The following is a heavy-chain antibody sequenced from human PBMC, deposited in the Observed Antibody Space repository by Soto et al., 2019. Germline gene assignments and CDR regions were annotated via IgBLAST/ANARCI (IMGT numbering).Heavy chain of an antibody. CDR2: FYHSGST. V-gene: IGHV4-30-4*01. Sequence: SETLSLTCTVSNGSVDGRDHYWSWIRQSPERGLEWIGHFYHSGSTYYNPSLRSRASISNDLSKNQFFLELSSVTGADTAVYFCARIYWLRDSSGYHHPFDYWGLGTLVTVSS. J-gene: IGHJ4*02. D-gene: IGHD3-22*01. CDR3: ARIYWLRDSSGYHHPFDY. CDR1: NGSVDGRDHY.